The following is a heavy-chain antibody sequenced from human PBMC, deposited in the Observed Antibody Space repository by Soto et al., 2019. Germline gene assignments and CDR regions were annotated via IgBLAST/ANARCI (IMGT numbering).Heavy chain of an antibody. V-gene: IGHV4-4*07. D-gene: IGHD3-10*01. CDR3: ARDRLESLTYDMDV. J-gene: IGHJ6*02. CDR1: GGSIIGYY. Sequence: KASETLSLTCSVSGGSIIGYYWSWIRQPAGKGLEWIGRVYNSGRINYNPSLKNRVTMSVDMSKNQFSLKMTSMTAADTAVYFCARDRLESLTYDMDVWGQGTTVTVSS. CDR2: VYNSGRI.